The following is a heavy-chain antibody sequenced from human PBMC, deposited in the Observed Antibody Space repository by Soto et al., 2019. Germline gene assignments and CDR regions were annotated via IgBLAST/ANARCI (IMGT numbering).Heavy chain of an antibody. CDR1: GGSISSGDYY. CDR2: IYYSGST. CDR3: ARAKGCSGGGGYPNFYYYYYGMDF. V-gene: IGHV4-30-4*01. J-gene: IGHJ6*02. Sequence: SETLSLTCTVSGGSISSGDYYWSWIRQPPGKGLEWIGYIYYSGSTYYNPSLKSRVTISVDTSKNQFSLKLSSVTAADTAVYYCARAKGCSGGGGYPNFYYYYYGMDFWGQGTTVTVPS. D-gene: IGHD2-15*01.